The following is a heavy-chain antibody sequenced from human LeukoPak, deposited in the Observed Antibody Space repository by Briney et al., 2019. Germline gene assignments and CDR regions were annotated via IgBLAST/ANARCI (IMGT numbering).Heavy chain of an antibody. Sequence: GGSLRLSCAASGFAFSSYEMNWVRQAPGKGLEWVSSISSSSSYIYYADSVKGRFTISRDNAKNSLYLQMNSLRAEDTAVYYCARDGVFRSSAPDYWGQGTLVTVSS. D-gene: IGHD6-6*01. CDR1: GFAFSSYE. CDR2: ISSSSSYI. J-gene: IGHJ4*02. CDR3: ARDGVFRSSAPDY. V-gene: IGHV3-21*01.